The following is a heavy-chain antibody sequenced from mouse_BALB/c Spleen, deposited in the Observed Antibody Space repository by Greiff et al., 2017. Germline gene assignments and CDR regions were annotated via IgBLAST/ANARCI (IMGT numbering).Heavy chain of an antibody. V-gene: IGHV1S29*02. CDR3: AREDGSSYYAMDY. D-gene: IGHD1-1*01. CDR2: IYPYNGGT. Sequence: VQLKQSGPELVKPGASVKISCKASGYTFTDYNMHWVKQSHGKSLEWIGYIYPYNGGTGYNQKFKSKATLTVDNSSSTAYMELRSLTSEDSAVYYCAREDGSSYYAMDYWGQGTSVTVSS. CDR1: GYTFTDYN. J-gene: IGHJ4*01.